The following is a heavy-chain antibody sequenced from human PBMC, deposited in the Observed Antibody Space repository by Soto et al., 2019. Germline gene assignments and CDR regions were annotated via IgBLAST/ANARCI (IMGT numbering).Heavy chain of an antibody. CDR2: VYWDDDK. CDR3: AHRRRRTGSWSTGDFDY. Sequence: QITLRKSGPPVLKSTETLTLICTFSGVSLSTYGLGVGWFRQSPGKPLACLAIVYWDDDKRYTPSLQTWLTISKGVSNNQVLLKLTYLDPMDTGPYFCAHRRRRTGSWSTGDFDYWGQRTLVTVFS. CDR1: GVSLSTYGLG. D-gene: IGHD6-13*01. V-gene: IGHV2-5*02. J-gene: IGHJ4*02.